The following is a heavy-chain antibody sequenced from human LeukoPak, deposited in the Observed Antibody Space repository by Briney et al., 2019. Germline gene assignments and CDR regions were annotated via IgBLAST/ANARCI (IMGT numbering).Heavy chain of an antibody. V-gene: IGHV4-59*01. CDR2: IYXSGST. J-gene: IGHJ3*02. Sequence: SETLSLTCTVSGGSISSYYWSWIRQPPGKGLEWIGYIYXSGSTNYNPSLKSRVTISVDTSKNQFSLKLSSVTAADTAVYYCARLAYCGGDCYSDAFDIWGQGTMVTVSS. CDR3: ARLAYCGGDCYSDAFDI. D-gene: IGHD2-21*02. CDR1: GGSISSYY.